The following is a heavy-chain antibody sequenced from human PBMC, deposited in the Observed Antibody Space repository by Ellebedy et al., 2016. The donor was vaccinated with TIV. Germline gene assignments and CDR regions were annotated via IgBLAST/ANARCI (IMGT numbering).Heavy chain of an antibody. V-gene: IGHV1-2*02. CDR2: INPNSGGT. CDR1: GYTFTSYY. Sequence: ASVKVSCKASGYTFTSYYMHWVRQAPGQGLEWMGWINPNSGGTNYAQKFQGRVTMTRDTSISTAYMELSSLRSEDTAVYYCAVGRGYSYGSAYWGQGTLVTVSS. J-gene: IGHJ4*02. CDR3: AVGRGYSYGSAY. D-gene: IGHD5-18*01.